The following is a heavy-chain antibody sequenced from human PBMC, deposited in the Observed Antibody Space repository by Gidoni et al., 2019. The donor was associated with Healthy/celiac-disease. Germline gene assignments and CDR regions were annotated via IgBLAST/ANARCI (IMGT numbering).Heavy chain of an antibody. CDR3: ARPRAAAGYFDY. V-gene: IGHV4-59*08. J-gene: IGHJ4*02. Sequence: QVQLQESGPGLVKPSATLSLTCTVSGGSISSYYWSWIRQPPGKGLEWIGYIYYSGSTNYNPSLKSRVTISVDTSKNQFSLKLSSVTAADTAVYYCARPRAAAGYFDYWGQGTLVTVSS. CDR1: GGSISSYY. CDR2: IYYSGST. D-gene: IGHD6-13*01.